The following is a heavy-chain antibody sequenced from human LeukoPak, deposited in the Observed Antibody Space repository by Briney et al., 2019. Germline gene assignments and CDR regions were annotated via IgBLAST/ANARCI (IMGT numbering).Heavy chain of an antibody. CDR1: GFTVSNNS. Sequence: PGGSLRLSCVASGFTVSNNSMSWVRQAPGKGLEWVSVTYAGGDTHYADSVKGRFTISRDNSKNTLYLQMNSLRADDTAIYYCAKDRVPDSFWSVDYWGQGTLVIVSS. J-gene: IGHJ4*02. CDR2: TYAGGDT. V-gene: IGHV3-53*01. CDR3: AKDRVPDSFWSVDY. D-gene: IGHD3-22*01.